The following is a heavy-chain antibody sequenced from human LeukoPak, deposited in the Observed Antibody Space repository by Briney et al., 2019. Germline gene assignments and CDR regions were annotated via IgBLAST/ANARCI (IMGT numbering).Heavy chain of an antibody. J-gene: IGHJ3*02. CDR3: ARSGHIVVVTASDAFDI. CDR2: ISAYNGNT. Sequence: ASVKVSCKASGYTFTSYGISWVRQAPGQGLEWMGWISAYNGNTNYAQKLQGRVTMTTDTSTSTAYMELRGLRSDDTAVYYCARSGHIVVVTASDAFDIWGQGTMVTVSS. V-gene: IGHV1-18*01. CDR1: GYTFTSYG. D-gene: IGHD2-21*02.